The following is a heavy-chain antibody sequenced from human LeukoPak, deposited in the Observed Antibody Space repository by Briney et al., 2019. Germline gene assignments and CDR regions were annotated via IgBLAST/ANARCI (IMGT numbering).Heavy chain of an antibody. CDR1: GFTFSDYY. CDR2: ISSSGSTI. D-gene: IGHD6-19*01. Sequence: GGSLRLSCAASGFTFSDYYMSWIRQAPGGGLEGVSYISSSGSTIYYADSVKGRFTISRDNAKNSLYLQMNSLRAEDTAVYYCAREKIAVAGYFDYWGQGTLVTVSS. V-gene: IGHV3-11*01. J-gene: IGHJ4*02. CDR3: AREKIAVAGYFDY.